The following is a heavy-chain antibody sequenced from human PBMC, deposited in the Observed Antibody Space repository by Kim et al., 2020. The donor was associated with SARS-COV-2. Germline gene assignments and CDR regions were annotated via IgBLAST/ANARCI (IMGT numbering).Heavy chain of an antibody. Sequence: GGSLRLSCAASGFTFSSYSMNWVRQAPWKGLEWVSYISSSSSTIYYADSVKGRFTISRDNAKNSLYLQMNSLRAEDTAVYYCASQEDRYCSSTSCYEYYYDGMDVWGQGTTVTVSS. V-gene: IGHV3-48*04. CDR2: ISSSSSTI. CDR3: ASQEDRYCSSTSCYEYYYDGMDV. J-gene: IGHJ6*02. D-gene: IGHD2-2*01. CDR1: GFTFSSYS.